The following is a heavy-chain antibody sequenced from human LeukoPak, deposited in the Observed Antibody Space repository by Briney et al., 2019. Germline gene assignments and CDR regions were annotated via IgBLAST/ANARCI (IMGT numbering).Heavy chain of an antibody. D-gene: IGHD6-13*01. CDR3: ARDVAAAGIVDY. Sequence: PGGSLRLSCAASGFTFSSYAMHWVRQAPGKGLEWVAVISYDGSNKYYADSVKGRFTISRDNSKNTLYLQMNSLRAEDTAVYYCARDVAAAGIVDYWGQGTLVTVSS. J-gene: IGHJ4*02. CDR2: ISYDGSNK. V-gene: IGHV3-30*04. CDR1: GFTFSSYA.